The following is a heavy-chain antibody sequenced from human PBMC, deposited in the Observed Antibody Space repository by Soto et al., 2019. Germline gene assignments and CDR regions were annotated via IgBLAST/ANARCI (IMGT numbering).Heavy chain of an antibody. CDR2: IWYDGSNK. D-gene: IGHD6-6*01. V-gene: IGHV3-33*01. Sequence: GGSLRLSCAASGFTFSSYGMHWVRQAPGKGLEWVAVIWYDGSNKYYADSVKGRFTISRDNSKNTLYLQMNSLRAEDTAVYYCARETIAARPREYYYYYYMDVWGKGTTVTVSS. CDR1: GFTFSSYG. J-gene: IGHJ6*03. CDR3: ARETIAARPREYYYYYYMDV.